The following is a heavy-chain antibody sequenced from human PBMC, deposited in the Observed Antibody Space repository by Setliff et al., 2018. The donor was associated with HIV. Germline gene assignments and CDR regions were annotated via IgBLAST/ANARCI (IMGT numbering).Heavy chain of an antibody. D-gene: IGHD3-3*01. CDR2: VQYSGSI. CDR1: GGSISGSNYY. V-gene: IGHV4-39*01. CDR3: ARPSLGIGGGSMFNN. J-gene: IGHJ4*02. Sequence: PSETLSLTCTVFGGSISGSNYYWGWIRQPPGKGLEWIANVQYSGSIYFNPSLRSRVAISVDTSHNQFSLRLRSVTAADTAVYYCARPSLGIGGGSMFNNWGQGTLVTVSS.